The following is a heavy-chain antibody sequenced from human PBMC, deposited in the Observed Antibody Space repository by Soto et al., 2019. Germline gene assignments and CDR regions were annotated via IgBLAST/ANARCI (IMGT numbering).Heavy chain of an antibody. D-gene: IGHD4-4*01. CDR3: ARDSNRLGACDV. Sequence: QVHLQQWGAGLLKPSETLSLTCAIYSGSFSVYYWNWFRQSPGKGLEWIGEINHAGSTNYNPSLKSRVTMSVDASKNQISLKLSSVTAADTAVYFCARDSNRLGACDVWGQGTQVTVSS. CDR2: INHAGST. V-gene: IGHV4-34*01. J-gene: IGHJ3*01. CDR1: SGSFSVYY.